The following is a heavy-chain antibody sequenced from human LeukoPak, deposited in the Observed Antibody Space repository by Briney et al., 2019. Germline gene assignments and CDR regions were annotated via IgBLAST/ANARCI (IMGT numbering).Heavy chain of an antibody. CDR1: GYTFTGYY. J-gene: IGHJ5*02. Sequence: ASVTLSCKASGYTFTGYYMHWVRQAPGQGLEWRGWINANSGGTNYAQKFQGRVTMTRDTSISTAYMELSRLRSEDTAVSYFARVRFLSSTSFYSPGGQGTRPPSPQ. D-gene: IGHD2-2*01. CDR2: INANSGGT. CDR3: ARVRFLSSTSFYSP. V-gene: IGHV1-2*02.